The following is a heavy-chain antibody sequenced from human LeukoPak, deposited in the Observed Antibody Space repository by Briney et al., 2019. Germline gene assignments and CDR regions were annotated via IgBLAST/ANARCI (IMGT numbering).Heavy chain of an antibody. CDR3: ARVTPSLLWFGELSTPFDY. V-gene: IGHV1-18*01. CDR2: ISAYNGNT. D-gene: IGHD3-10*01. Sequence: GASVKVSCKASGYTFTSYGISWVRQAPGQGLEWMGWISAYNGNTNYAQKLQGRVTMTTDTSTSTAYMELRSLRSDDTAVYYCARVTPSLLWFGELSTPFDYWGQGTLVTISS. CDR1: GYTFTSYG. J-gene: IGHJ4*02.